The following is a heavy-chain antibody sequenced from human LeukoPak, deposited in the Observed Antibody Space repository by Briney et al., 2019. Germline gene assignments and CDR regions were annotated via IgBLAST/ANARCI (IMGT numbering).Heavy chain of an antibody. CDR1: GGSFSGYY. V-gene: IGHV4-34*01. Sequence: ASETLSLTCAVYGGSFSGYYWSWIRQPPGKGLEWIGEINHSGSTNYSPSLKSPVTISVDTSKNQFSLKLNSVTAADTAVYYCAREAYYDSSGRFEGAFDIWGQGTMVTVSS. CDR3: AREAYYDSSGRFEGAFDI. CDR2: INHSGST. J-gene: IGHJ3*02. D-gene: IGHD3-22*01.